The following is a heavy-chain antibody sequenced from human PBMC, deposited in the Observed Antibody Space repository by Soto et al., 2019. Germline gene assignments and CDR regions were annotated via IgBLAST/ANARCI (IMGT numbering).Heavy chain of an antibody. CDR3: ARERTIFGLPPDAFDI. CDR1: GYTFTGYY. V-gene: IGHV1-2*04. Sequence: ASVKVSCKASGYTFTGYYMHWVRQAPGQGLEWMGWINPNSGGTNYAQKFEGWVTMTRDTSISTAYMELSRLRSDDTAVYYCARERTIFGLPPDAFDIWGQGTMVTVSS. CDR2: INPNSGGT. D-gene: IGHD3-3*01. J-gene: IGHJ3*02.